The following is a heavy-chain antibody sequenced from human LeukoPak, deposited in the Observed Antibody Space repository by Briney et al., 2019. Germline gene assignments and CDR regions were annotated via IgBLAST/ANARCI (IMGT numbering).Heavy chain of an antibody. CDR1: GFTFSAYN. V-gene: IGHV3-21*01. J-gene: IGHJ2*01. CDR2: ISSSSNYI. D-gene: IGHD5-18*01. Sequence: PGGSLRLSCVTSGFTFSAYNMNWVRQAPGKGLEWVSCISSSSNYIYYADSVKGRFTISRDNSKNTLYLQLNSLRTEDTAVYYCAKDADTATIIYWYFDLWGRGTLVTVSS. CDR3: AKDADTATIIYWYFDL.